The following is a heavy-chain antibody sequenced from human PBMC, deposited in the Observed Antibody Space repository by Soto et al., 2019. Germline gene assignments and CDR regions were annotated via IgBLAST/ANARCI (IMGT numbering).Heavy chain of an antibody. CDR3: APNFFDCGGNSVVFQH. CDR2: ISAYNGNT. CDR1: GYTFTSYG. V-gene: IGHV1-18*01. Sequence: QVQLVQSGAEVKKPGASVKVSCKASGYTFTSYGISWVRQAPGQGLEWMGWISAYNGNTNYAQKLQVRVTMTTETTTSRAYMELRSLRYDDTAVYYCAPNFFDCGGNSVVFQHWGQGTLVTVSS. J-gene: IGHJ1*01. D-gene: IGHD4-17*01.